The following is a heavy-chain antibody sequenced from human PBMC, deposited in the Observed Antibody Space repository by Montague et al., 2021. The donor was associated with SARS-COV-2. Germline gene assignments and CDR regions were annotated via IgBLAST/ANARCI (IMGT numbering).Heavy chain of an antibody. CDR1: DDSVSSGSYS. CDR2: IYHSGNT. D-gene: IGHD3/OR15-3a*01. J-gene: IGHJ4*02. CDR3: ARVRRFDFWAGFDY. V-gene: IGHV4-30-2*01. Sequence: TLSLTCTVSDDSVSSGSYSWTWIRQPPGKGLEWIGYIYHSGNTYFNPSLKSRATISLDRSKNQFSLKVNSVTAADTAVYYCARVRRFDFWAGFDYWGQGNLITVSS.